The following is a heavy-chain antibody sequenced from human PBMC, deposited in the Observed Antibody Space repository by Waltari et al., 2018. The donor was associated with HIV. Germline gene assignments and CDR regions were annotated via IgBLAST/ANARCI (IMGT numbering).Heavy chain of an antibody. V-gene: IGHV4-59*01. CDR3: ARGLFGVGSNWFDP. D-gene: IGHD3-3*01. CDR2: IYYTGRT. J-gene: IGHJ5*02. CDR1: GGSFFSYH. Sequence: QVQLQESGPGLVKPSETLSLACSVSGGSFFSYHWTWIRQPPGEGLEWIGYIYYTGRTNCNPSLKSRVTISVDTSKNQFSLRLRSVTAADTAVYYCARGLFGVGSNWFDPWGQGILVTVSS.